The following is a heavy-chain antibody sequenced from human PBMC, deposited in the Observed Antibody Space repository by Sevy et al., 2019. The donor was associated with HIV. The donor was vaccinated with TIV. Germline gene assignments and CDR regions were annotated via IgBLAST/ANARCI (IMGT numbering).Heavy chain of an antibody. Sequence: GGSLRLSCAASGFTFSGSAMHWVRQASGKGLEWVGRIRSKANSYATAYAASVKGRFTISRDESKKTAYLQMNSLKTEDTAVYYCIWTFFGVVNCDYWGQGPLVTVSS. CDR2: IRSKANSYAT. CDR1: GFTFSGSA. V-gene: IGHV3-73*01. CDR3: IWTFFGVVNCDY. J-gene: IGHJ4*02. D-gene: IGHD3-3*01.